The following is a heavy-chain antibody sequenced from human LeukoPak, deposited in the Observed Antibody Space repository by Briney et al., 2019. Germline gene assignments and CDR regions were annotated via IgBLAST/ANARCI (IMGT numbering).Heavy chain of an antibody. CDR3: ARGGARESVFGVANIDY. J-gene: IGHJ4*02. Sequence: ASVKVSCKASGYTFTGYYMHWVQQAPGQGLEWMGWINPNSGGTNYAQKFQGRVTMTRDTSISTAYMELSRLRSDDTAVYYCARGGARESVFGVANIDYWGQGTLVTVSS. CDR2: INPNSGGT. V-gene: IGHV1-2*02. CDR1: GYTFTGYY. D-gene: IGHD3-3*01.